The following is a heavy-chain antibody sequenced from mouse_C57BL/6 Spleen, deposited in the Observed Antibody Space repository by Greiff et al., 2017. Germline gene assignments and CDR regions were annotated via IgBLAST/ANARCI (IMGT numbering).Heavy chain of an antibody. D-gene: IGHD1-1*02. CDR3: ARGGGKAMDY. Sequence: VQLQQPGAELVRPGSSVKLSCKASGYTFTSYWMHWVKQRPIQGLEWIGNIDPSDSETHYNQKFKDKATLTVDKSSSTAYMQLSRLTSEDSAVYYCARGGGKAMDYWGQGTSVTVSS. J-gene: IGHJ4*01. V-gene: IGHV1-52*01. CDR1: GYTFTSYW. CDR2: IDPSDSET.